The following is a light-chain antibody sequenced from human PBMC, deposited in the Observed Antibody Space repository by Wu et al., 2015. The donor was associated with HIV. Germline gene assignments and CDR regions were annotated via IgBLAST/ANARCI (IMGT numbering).Light chain of an antibody. J-gene: IGKJ3*01. CDR3: QQYGYSPFT. CDR1: QSVYRNS. CDR2: GAS. Sequence: EIVMTQSPVTLSLSPGERATLSCRASQSVYRNSLAWYQQKPGQAPRLLIYGASSRATGIPARFSGSGSETDFTLTINTLEPEDFAVYVCQQYGYSPFTFGPGTKVDIK. V-gene: IGKV3-20*01.